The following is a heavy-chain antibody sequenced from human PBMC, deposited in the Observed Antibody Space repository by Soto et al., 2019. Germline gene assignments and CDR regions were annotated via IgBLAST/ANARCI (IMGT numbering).Heavy chain of an antibody. Sequence: GASVKVSFKASGYTFTNYGIHWVRQAPGQRLEWMGWINAGNGNTKYSQNFQGRVTITRDTSASTAYMELSSLRSEDTAVFYCARSGYSSGWYHWYFDLWGRGTLVTVSS. V-gene: IGHV1-3*01. D-gene: IGHD6-19*01. CDR3: ARSGYSSGWYHWYFDL. CDR1: GYTFTNYG. J-gene: IGHJ2*01. CDR2: INAGNGNT.